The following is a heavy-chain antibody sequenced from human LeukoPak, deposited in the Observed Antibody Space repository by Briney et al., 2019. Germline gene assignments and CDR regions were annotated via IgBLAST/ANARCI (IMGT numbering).Heavy chain of an antibody. J-gene: IGHJ3*02. CDR1: GGSIRSSYYY. V-gene: IGHV4-39*07. CDR3: ARLEIWPLTLWFGVDI. Sequence: SETLSLTCTVSGGSIRSSYYYWGWIRQPPGKGLEWIGSIYDSGSTYYNPSLKSRVTISVDTSKNQFSLKLSSVTAADTAVYYCARLEIWPLTLWFGVDIWGQGTMVTVSS. CDR2: IYDSGST. D-gene: IGHD3-10*01.